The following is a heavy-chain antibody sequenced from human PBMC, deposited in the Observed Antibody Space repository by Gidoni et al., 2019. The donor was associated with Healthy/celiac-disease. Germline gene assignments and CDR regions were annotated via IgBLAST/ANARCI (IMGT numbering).Heavy chain of an antibody. D-gene: IGHD1-26*01. J-gene: IGHJ6*03. Sequence: EVQLVEAGGGLVQPGGSLRLSCAAPGFTFSSYSMNWVRQAPGKGLAWVSYISSSRSTIYYADSAKGRFTIYRDNAKNSLYLQMNSLRDEDTAVYYCALWENYYMDVWGKGTTVTVSS. CDR2: ISSSRSTI. V-gene: IGHV3-48*02. CDR1: GFTFSSYS. CDR3: ALWENYYMDV.